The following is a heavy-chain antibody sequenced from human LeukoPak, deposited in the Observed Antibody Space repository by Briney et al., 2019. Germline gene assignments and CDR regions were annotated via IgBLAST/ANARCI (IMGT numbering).Heavy chain of an antibody. J-gene: IGHJ4*02. D-gene: IGHD6-13*01. V-gene: IGHV3-21*01. CDR1: GFTFSSYS. Sequence: GGSLRPSCATSGFTFSSYSMNWVRQAPGKGLEWVSSISSSSSYIYYADSVKGRFTISRDNAKNSLYLQMSSLRAEDTAVYYCARGLRIAAALHYWGQGTLVTVSS. CDR2: ISSSSSYI. CDR3: ARGLRIAAALHY.